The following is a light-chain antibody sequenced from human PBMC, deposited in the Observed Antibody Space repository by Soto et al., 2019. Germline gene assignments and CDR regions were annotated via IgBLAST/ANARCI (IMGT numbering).Light chain of an antibody. V-gene: IGKV1-33*01. CDR3: QHYDRLPPFT. J-gene: IGKJ3*01. CDR2: AAS. Sequence: DIQMTQSPSSLSASVGDRVTITCQASQDIRKYLSWYQQKPEKAPKLLIYAASYLETGVPSRFSGSGYGIDCTFTISSLQPEDTATYCCQHYDRLPPFTFGPGTNVAIK. CDR1: QDIRKY.